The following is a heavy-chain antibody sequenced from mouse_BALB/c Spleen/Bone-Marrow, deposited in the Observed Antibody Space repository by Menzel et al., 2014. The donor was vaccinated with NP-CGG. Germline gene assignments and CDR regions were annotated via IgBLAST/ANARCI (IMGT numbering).Heavy chain of an antibody. Sequence: VQLQQSGPELVKPGASVKISCKTSGYTFTDYTMHWVRQSHGKSLEWIGSINPNNGGSSCNQKFKAKATLTIDKSSSPPHMELRSLTSEDSAVYYCARAVHFDYWGQGTTLTVSS. V-gene: IGHV1-22*01. J-gene: IGHJ2*01. CDR1: GYTFTDYT. CDR2: INPNNGGS. CDR3: ARAVHFDY.